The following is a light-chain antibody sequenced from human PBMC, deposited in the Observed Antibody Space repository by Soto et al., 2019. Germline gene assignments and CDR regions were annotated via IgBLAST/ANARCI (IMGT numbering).Light chain of an antibody. CDR3: QQYSSYSGT. J-gene: IGKJ1*01. CDR2: DAS. V-gene: IGKV1-5*01. CDR1: QTISSW. Sequence: DIQMTQSPSTLSASVEDRVTITCRASQTISSWLAWYQQKPGKAPKLLIYDASSLESGVPSRFSGSGSGTEFTLTIGSLQPDDFATYYCQQYSSYSGTFGQGTKVDIK.